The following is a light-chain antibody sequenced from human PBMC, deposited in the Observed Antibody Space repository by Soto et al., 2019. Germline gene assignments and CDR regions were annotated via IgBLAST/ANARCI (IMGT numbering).Light chain of an antibody. V-gene: IGKV3-11*01. J-gene: IGKJ4*01. CDR3: QQRSDRLS. CDR1: QSVGSN. Sequence: VVLTQSPATLSLSLGESAALPCRASQSVGSNLAWYQQKRGQAPRLLIYDATERATGIPARFTGSRSGTDFTLSISSLEPDDFAVYYCQQRSDRLSFGGGTVVEI. CDR2: DAT.